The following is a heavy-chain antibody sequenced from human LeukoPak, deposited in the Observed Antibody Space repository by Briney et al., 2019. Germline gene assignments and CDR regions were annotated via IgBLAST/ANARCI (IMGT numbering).Heavy chain of an antibody. CDR1: GFTFDNFG. J-gene: IGHJ4*02. CDR3: AKVDNMVRGIIAY. Sequence: GGSLRLSCAASGFTFDNFGMTWVRQAAGKGLQWVSRISASGRSTTYAESVKGRITISRDNSKNTLFLQVNSLRDDDAAVYYCAKVDNMVRGIIAYWGQGTLVTVSS. D-gene: IGHD3-10*01. CDR2: ISASGRST. V-gene: IGHV3-23*01.